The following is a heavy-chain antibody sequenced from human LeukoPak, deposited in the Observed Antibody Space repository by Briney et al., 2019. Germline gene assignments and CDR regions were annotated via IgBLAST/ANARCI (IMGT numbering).Heavy chain of an antibody. Sequence: GRSLRLSCAASRFTFSNYAMHWVSQAQGKGLEWVAATSHNEYNKYYADSVNGRFTISRDNSKNTLYLEVNSLRADDTAVYYCARGPGLAMGKGYFDYCGKGSLVTVSS. CDR1: RFTFSNYA. CDR2: TSHNEYNK. J-gene: IGHJ4*02. V-gene: IGHV3-30-3*01. CDR3: ARGPGLAMGKGYFDY. D-gene: IGHD6-19*01.